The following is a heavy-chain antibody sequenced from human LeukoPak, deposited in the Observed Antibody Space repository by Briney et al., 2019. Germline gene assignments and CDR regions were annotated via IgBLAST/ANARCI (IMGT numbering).Heavy chain of an antibody. D-gene: IGHD6-13*01. Sequence: SVKVSCKASGGTFSSYAISWVRQAPGQGLEWMGGIIPIFGTANYAQKFQGRVTITTDESTSTAYMERSSLRSEATAVYSCARDVSSWYDGGGFDYWGQGTLVTVSS. CDR1: GGTFSSYA. CDR2: IIPIFGTA. V-gene: IGHV1-69*05. J-gene: IGHJ4*02. CDR3: ARDVSSWYDGGGFDY.